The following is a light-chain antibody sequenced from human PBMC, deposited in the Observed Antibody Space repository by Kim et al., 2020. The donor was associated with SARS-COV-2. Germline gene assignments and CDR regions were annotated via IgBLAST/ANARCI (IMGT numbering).Light chain of an antibody. J-gene: IGKJ1*01. Sequence: APVGDRDTITGPARQGNIHDLGWYQQKPGKAPKLLIYKASSLQGGVPSKVSGSGSVTDFTLTISSLQPEDFATYYCLQNYNYPLTFGQGAKVEIK. CDR1: QGNIHD. V-gene: IGKV1-6*01. CDR3: LQNYNYPLT. CDR2: KAS.